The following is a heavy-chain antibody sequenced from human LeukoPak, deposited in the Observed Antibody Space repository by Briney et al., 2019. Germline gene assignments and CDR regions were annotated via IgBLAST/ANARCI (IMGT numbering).Heavy chain of an antibody. Sequence: SETLSLTCTVSGGSISSYYWSWIRQPAGKGLEWIGRISASGSTNYAPSLRSRVTISVDTSKNQFSLKLSSVTAADAAVYYCARAGYSYGTGYYFDYWGQGALVTVSS. V-gene: IGHV4-4*07. D-gene: IGHD5-18*01. CDR1: GGSISSYY. J-gene: IGHJ4*02. CDR2: ISASGST. CDR3: ARAGYSYGTGYYFDY.